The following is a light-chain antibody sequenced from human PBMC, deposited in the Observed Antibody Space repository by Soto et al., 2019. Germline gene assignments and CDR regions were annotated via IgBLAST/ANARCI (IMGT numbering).Light chain of an antibody. J-gene: IGLJ2*01. V-gene: IGLV1-40*01. CDR2: GNS. CDR3: QSYDSSLSGSVV. CDR1: SSNIGAGYD. Sequence: QSVLTQPPSVSGAPGQRVTISCTGRSSNIGAGYDIHWYQQLPGTAPKLLIYGNSNRPSGVPDRFSGSKSGTSASLAITELQAEDEADYYCQSYDSSLSGSVVFGGGTKLTVL.